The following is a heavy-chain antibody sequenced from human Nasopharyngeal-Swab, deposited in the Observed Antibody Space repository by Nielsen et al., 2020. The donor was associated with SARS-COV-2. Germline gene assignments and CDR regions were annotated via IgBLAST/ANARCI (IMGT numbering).Heavy chain of an antibody. CDR3: ARGVNCQWLTRCYYFDY. CDR1: GYTFTSYA. Sequence: ASVKVSCKASGYTFTSYAMHWVRQAPGQRLEWMGWINAGNGNTKYSQKFQGRVTITRDTSASTAYMELSSLRSEDTAVYYCARGVNCQWLTRCYYFDYWGQGTLVTVSS. J-gene: IGHJ4*02. CDR2: INAGNGNT. V-gene: IGHV1-3*01. D-gene: IGHD6-19*01.